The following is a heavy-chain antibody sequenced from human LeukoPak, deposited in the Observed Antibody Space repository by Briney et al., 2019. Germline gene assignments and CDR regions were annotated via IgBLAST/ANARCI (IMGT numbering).Heavy chain of an antibody. J-gene: IGHJ3*02. CDR2: ISAYNGNT. CDR1: GYTFTSYG. V-gene: IGHV1-18*01. Sequence: GASVKVSCKASGYTFTSYGISWVRQAPGQGLEWMGWISAYNGNTNYAQKLQDRVTMTTDTSTSTAYMELRSLRSDDTAVYYCARGLYSYGPNDAFDIWGQGTMVTVSS. CDR3: ARGLYSYGPNDAFDI. D-gene: IGHD5-18*01.